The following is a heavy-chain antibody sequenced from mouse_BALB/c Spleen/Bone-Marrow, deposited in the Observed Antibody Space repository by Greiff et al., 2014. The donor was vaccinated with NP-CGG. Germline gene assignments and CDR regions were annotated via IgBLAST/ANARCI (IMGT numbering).Heavy chain of an antibody. D-gene: IGHD3-1*01. CDR1: GYTLTDYA. CDR2: ISPYYVDG. J-gene: IGHJ4*01. CDR3: ARGGSSGLYYYAMDY. V-gene: IGHV1S137*01. Sequence: VKLMESGAELVRPGVSVKISCKGSGYTLTDYAMHWVKQRHAKSLEWIGVISPYYVDGGYNQKFKGKATMTIDKSSSTAYMELARLTSEDSAIYYCARGGSSGLYYYAMDYWGQGTSVTVSS.